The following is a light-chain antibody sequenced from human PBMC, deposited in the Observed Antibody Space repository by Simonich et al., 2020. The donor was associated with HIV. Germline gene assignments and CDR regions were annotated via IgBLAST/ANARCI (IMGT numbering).Light chain of an antibody. CDR3: MQGINLPLT. CDR1: QSLLHSDGKTY. V-gene: IGKV2-29*02. J-gene: IGKJ4*01. Sequence: DIVMTQTPLSLSVTPGQPASISCKSSQSLLHSDGKTYLHVYCQKPGQSPQLLIYEGSSRLSGVPDRFSGSGSGTDFTLKISRVEAEDVGVYYCMQGINLPLTFGGGTKVEIK. CDR2: EGS.